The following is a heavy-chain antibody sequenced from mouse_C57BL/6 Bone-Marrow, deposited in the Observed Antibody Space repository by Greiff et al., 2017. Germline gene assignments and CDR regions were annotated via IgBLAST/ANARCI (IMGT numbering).Heavy chain of an antibody. V-gene: IGHV5-6*01. CDR2: ISSCGSYT. CDR1: GFTFSSYG. J-gene: IGHJ3*01. Sequence: EVQLVESGGDLVKPGGSLKLSCAASGFTFSSYGMSWVRQTPDKRLEWVATISSCGSYTYYPDSVKGRCTISRDNAKNTLYLQMSSLKSEDTAMYYCARQNYCGSRGRFAYWGQGTLVTVSA. D-gene: IGHD1-1*01. CDR3: ARQNYCGSRGRFAY.